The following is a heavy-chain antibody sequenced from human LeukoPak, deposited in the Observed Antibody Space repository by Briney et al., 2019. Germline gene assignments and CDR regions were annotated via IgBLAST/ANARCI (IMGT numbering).Heavy chain of an antibody. D-gene: IGHD6-6*01. J-gene: IGHJ4*02. CDR1: GGSISSGSYY. CDR3: ARDDSSSSMFDY. Sequence: SQTLSLTCTVSGGSISSGSYYWSWIRQPAGKGLEWIGRIYTSGSTNYNPSLRSRVTISVDTSKNQFSLKLSSVTAADTAVYYCARDDSSSSMFDYWGQGTLVTVSS. CDR2: IYTSGST. V-gene: IGHV4-61*02.